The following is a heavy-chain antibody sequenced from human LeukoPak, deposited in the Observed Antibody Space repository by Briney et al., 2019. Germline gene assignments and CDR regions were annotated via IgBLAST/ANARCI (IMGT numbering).Heavy chain of an antibody. J-gene: IGHJ5*02. CDR1: GYTFTSYG. CDR3: ARVNSDYGSGSINWFDP. CDR2: MNPNSGNT. V-gene: IGHV1-8*02. D-gene: IGHD3-10*01. Sequence: ASVKVSCKASGYTFTSYGISWVRQATGQGLEWMGWMNPNSGNTGYAQKFQGRVTMTRNTSISTAYMELSSLRSEDTAVYYCARVNSDYGSGSINWFDPWGQGTLVTVSS.